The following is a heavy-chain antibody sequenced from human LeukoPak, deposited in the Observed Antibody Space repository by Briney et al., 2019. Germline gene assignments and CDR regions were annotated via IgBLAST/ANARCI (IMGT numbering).Heavy chain of an antibody. CDR3: ARGGSSWSYAMDV. CDR2: IYESGST. J-gene: IGHJ6*02. D-gene: IGHD6-13*01. Sequence: PSETLSLTCTVSGGSIKSHYWSWIRQTPGKGLEWIGCIYESGSTYHNPSLKSRVTISVDMSKSQFSLKVSSVTAADTAVYYCARGGSSWSYAMDVWGQGTTVTVSS. CDR1: GGSIKSHY. V-gene: IGHV4-59*11.